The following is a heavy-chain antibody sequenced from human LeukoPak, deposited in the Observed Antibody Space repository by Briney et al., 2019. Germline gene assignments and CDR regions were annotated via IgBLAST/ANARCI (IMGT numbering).Heavy chain of an antibody. Sequence: PGGSLRLSCAASGFTFSSYAMSWVRQAPGKGLEWVSAISGSGGSTYYADSVKGRFTISRHNSKNTPYLQMNSLRAEDTAVYYCAKFLPTHIVVANYYFDYWGQGTLVTVSS. CDR3: AKFLPTHIVVANYYFDY. CDR1: GFTFSSYA. CDR2: ISGSGGST. V-gene: IGHV3-23*01. D-gene: IGHD2-21*01. J-gene: IGHJ4*02.